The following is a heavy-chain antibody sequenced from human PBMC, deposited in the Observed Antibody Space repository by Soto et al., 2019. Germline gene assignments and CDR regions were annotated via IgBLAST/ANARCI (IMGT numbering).Heavy chain of an antibody. V-gene: IGHV1-69*06. CDR1: GGTFSSYA. D-gene: IGHD3-22*01. J-gene: IGHJ4*01. Sequence: ASVKVSCKASGGTFSSYAISWVRQAPGQGLEWMGGIIPIFGTANYAQKFQGRVTITADKSTSTAYMELSSLRSEDTAVYYCARSVGYYDSSGYSSPLYYFDYWG. CDR3: ARSVGYYDSSGYSSPLYYFDY. CDR2: IIPIFGTA.